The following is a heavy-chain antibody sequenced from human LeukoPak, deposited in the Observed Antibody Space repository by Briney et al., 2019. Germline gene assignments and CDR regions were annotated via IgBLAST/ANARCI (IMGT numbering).Heavy chain of an antibody. CDR1: GGSFSGYY. CDR2: INHSGST. D-gene: IGHD3-22*01. J-gene: IGHJ5*02. CDR3: ARGEYYYDSSGYDLYWFDP. Sequence: SETLSLTCAVYGGSFSGYYWSWIRQPPGKGLEWIGEINHSGSTNYNPSLKSRVTISVDTSKNQFSLKLSSVTAADTAVYYCARGEYYYDSSGYDLYWFDPWGQGTLVTVSS. V-gene: IGHV4-34*01.